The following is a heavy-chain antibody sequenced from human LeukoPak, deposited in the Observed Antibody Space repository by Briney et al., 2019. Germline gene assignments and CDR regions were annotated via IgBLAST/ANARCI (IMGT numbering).Heavy chain of an antibody. CDR3: STELRWYQLPFDY. V-gene: IGHV3-15*01. J-gene: IGHJ4*02. Sequence: GGSLRLSCSASEFTFSKAWMRWVRQAPGKGLEWVGRIKSKTDGGTTEYAAPVKGRFTISRDDSKTTLYLQMNSLKTEDTAVYYCSTELRWYQLPFDYWGQGTLVTVSS. CDR2: IKSKTDGGTT. D-gene: IGHD2-15*01. CDR1: EFTFSKAW.